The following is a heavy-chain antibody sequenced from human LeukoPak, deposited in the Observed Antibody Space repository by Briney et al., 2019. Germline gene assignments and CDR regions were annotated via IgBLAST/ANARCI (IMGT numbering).Heavy chain of an antibody. Sequence: SETLSLTCTVSGYSISSRIYYWGWIRQPPGKALEWIGTIYYTGGTYYSPSLKSRVTLSVDTSKNQFSLKLTSVTAADTAVFYCARGNYYDVYNYWGQGTLVTVSS. CDR2: IYYTGGT. V-gene: IGHV4-39*07. CDR3: ARGNYYDVYNY. CDR1: GYSISSRIYY. D-gene: IGHD3-22*01. J-gene: IGHJ4*02.